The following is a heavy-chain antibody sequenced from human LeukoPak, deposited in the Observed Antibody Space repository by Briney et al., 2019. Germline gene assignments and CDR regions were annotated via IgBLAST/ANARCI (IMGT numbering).Heavy chain of an antibody. J-gene: IGHJ3*02. CDR2: LYYSGSF. CDR1: GGSISSNNYY. Sequence: SETLSLTCSVSGGSISSNNYYWGWIRQPPGKGLEWIASLYYSGSFYYNPSLKSRVTISVDTSKNHFSLKVTSVTAADTAVYYCATCFDYGDFDAFDIWGQGTMVTVSS. V-gene: IGHV4-39*07. D-gene: IGHD4-17*01. CDR3: ATCFDYGDFDAFDI.